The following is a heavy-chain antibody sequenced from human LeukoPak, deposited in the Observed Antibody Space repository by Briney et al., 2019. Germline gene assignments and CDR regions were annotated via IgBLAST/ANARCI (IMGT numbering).Heavy chain of an antibody. D-gene: IGHD4-17*01. CDR1: GGSISGYY. J-gene: IGHJ3*02. CDR3: ARSTGDYGDLHDAFDI. CDR2: IYYRGST. V-gene: IGHV4-59*08. Sequence: SETLSLTCTVSGGSISGYYWSWIRQTPGKGLEWIGYIYYRGSTNNNPSLKSRVTISVDTSKNQFSLKVNSVTAADTALYYCARSTGDYGDLHDAFDIWGQGTMVTVSS.